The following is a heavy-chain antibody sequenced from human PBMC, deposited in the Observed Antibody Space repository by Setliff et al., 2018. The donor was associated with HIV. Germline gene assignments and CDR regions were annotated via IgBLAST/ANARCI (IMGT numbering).Heavy chain of an antibody. Sequence: ASVKVSCKASGYTFTSYYIHWVRQAPGQGLEWMGIINASGGSTTYAQKLQGRVTMTTDTSTSTAYMELRSLRSDDTAVYYCARIPTGTTLYYYRLDVWGQGTTVTVSS. CDR2: INASGGST. CDR3: ARIPTGTTLYYYRLDV. CDR1: GYTFTSYY. D-gene: IGHD1-1*01. J-gene: IGHJ6*02. V-gene: IGHV1-46*01.